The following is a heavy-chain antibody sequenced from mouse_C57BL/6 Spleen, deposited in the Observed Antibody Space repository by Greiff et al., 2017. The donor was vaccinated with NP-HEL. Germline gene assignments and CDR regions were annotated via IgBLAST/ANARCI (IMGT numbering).Heavy chain of an antibody. CDR1: GFTFSSYA. J-gene: IGHJ2*01. D-gene: IGHD1-1*01. Sequence: EVMLVESGGGLVKPGGSLKLSCAASGFTFSSYAMSWVRQTPEKRLEWVATISDGGSYTYYPDNVKGRFTISRDNAKNNLYLQMSHLKSEDTAMYYCARDSDGFDYWGQGTTLTVSS. CDR3: ARDSDGFDY. CDR2: ISDGGSYT. V-gene: IGHV5-4*01.